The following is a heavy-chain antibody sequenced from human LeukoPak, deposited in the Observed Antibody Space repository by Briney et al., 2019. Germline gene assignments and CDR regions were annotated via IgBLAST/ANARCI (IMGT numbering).Heavy chain of an antibody. D-gene: IGHD6-13*01. CDR3: ARGILGRIAAAGPKGEYFDY. V-gene: IGHV1-8*01. CDR2: MNPNSGNT. J-gene: IGHJ4*02. CDR1: GYTFTSYD. Sequence: GASVKVSCKASGYTFTSYDINWVRQATGQGLEWIGWMNPNSGNTGYAQKFQGRVTMTRNTSISTAYMELSSLRSEDTAVYYCARGILGRIAAAGPKGEYFDYWGQGTLVTVSS.